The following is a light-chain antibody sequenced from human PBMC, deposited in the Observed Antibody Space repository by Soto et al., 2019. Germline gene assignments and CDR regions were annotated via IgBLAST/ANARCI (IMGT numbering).Light chain of an antibody. Sequence: DAQMTTSPSSLSASVGDSVTITCRASQSIGTYLDWHQHQPGQAPKLLISAASSLQSGVPSRFSGSGYGTDFTLTISSLQPEGFATYYCQESHSTFGQGTKLEIK. CDR2: AAS. V-gene: IGKV1-39*01. CDR1: QSIGTY. J-gene: IGKJ2*01. CDR3: QESHST.